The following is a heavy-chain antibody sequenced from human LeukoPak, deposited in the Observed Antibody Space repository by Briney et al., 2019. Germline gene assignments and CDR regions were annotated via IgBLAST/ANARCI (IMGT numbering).Heavy chain of an antibody. J-gene: IGHJ6*02. V-gene: IGHV3-23*01. Sequence: PGGSLRLSCAASGFTFSSYAMSWVRQAPGKGLEWFSAFSGSGGSTYYADSVKGRFTISRDNSNNTLYLQMNSLRAEDTAVYYCAKDLAGEDYYGSGSYYNSRVYYYYYGMDVWGQGTTVTVSS. CDR1: GFTFSSYA. D-gene: IGHD3-10*01. CDR2: FSGSGGST. CDR3: AKDLAGEDYYGSGSYYNSRVYYYYYGMDV.